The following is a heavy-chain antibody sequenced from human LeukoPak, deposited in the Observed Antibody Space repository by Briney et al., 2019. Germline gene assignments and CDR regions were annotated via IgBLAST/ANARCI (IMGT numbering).Heavy chain of an antibody. D-gene: IGHD2-21*02. V-gene: IGHV1-2*02. J-gene: IGHJ6*02. CDR1: GYTFTGYY. Sequence: GPSVKVSCRASGYTFTGYYRHWVRQAPGQGLDGMGCINSKSGGTNYAQKFQGRVTMTRDTSISTAYMELSRLRSDDTAVYYCASAGHIVVVTASHYGMDVWGQGTTVTVSS. CDR2: INSKSGGT. CDR3: ASAGHIVVVTASHYGMDV.